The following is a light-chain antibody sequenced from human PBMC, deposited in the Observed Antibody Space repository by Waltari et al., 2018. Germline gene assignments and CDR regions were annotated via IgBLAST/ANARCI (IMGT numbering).Light chain of an antibody. V-gene: IGKV3D-11*02. Sequence: EIVLTQSPATLSLSPGERATLSCRASQSVSSYLAWYQQKPGQAPRLLIYDASNRATGIAARFSGSGHGTDFTLTISSLEPEDFAVYYCQQRSNWHGITFGQGTRLEIK. CDR1: QSVSSY. CDR2: DAS. CDR3: QQRSNWHGIT. J-gene: IGKJ5*01.